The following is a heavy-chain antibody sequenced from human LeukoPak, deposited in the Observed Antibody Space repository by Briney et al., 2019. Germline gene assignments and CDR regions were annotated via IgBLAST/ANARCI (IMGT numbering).Heavy chain of an antibody. CDR3: ARGLSGYASSLGY. CDR1: GFTFSSYW. CDR2: INSDGSTT. Sequence: GGSLRLSCAASGFTFSSYWMHSVRHAPGKGLVWVSRINSDGSTTIYADSVRGRFSISRDNAKNTLYLQMNSLRAEDTAVYYCARGLSGYASSLGYWGQGSMVTVSA. J-gene: IGHJ4*02. V-gene: IGHV3-74*01. D-gene: IGHD6-6*01.